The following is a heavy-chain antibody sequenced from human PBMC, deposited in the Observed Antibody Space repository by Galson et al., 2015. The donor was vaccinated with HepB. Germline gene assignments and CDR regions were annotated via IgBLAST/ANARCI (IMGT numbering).Heavy chain of an antibody. CDR2: IFHSGST. CDR1: GGSISTTNW. V-gene: IGHV4-4*02. Sequence: QVQLQESGPGLVKPSETLSLTCAVSGGSISTTNWWSWVRQPPGQGLEWIGEIFHSGSTDYNPSLKSRVTISVDKSKNQLSLRLTSVTAADTAVYYCARTYYDFWSGHWQNAFDIWGQGTMVTVSS. D-gene: IGHD3-3*01. CDR3: ARTYYDFWSGHWQNAFDI. J-gene: IGHJ3*02.